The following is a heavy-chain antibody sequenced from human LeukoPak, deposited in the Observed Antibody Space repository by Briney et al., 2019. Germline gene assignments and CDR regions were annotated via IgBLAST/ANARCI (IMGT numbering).Heavy chain of an antibody. V-gene: IGHV1-18*01. CDR1: GYTLTRFG. Sequence: GASVKVSCKASGYTLTRFGITWVRQAPGEGLEWMGWISADNGNTHYAQKFQGRVTMTTDTSTSTSYMELRSLRSDDTAVYYCARDYSGTYHYYFDYWGQGTLVTVSS. J-gene: IGHJ4*02. CDR3: ARDYSGTYHYYFDY. CDR2: ISADNGNT. D-gene: IGHD1-26*01.